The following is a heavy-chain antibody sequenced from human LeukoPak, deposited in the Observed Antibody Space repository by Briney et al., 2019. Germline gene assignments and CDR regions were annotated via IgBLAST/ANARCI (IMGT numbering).Heavy chain of an antibody. CDR1: GFTFSRYE. CDR3: ARDGRYSGKGDY. V-gene: IGHV3-48*03. CDR2: ISSSGSTI. J-gene: IGHJ4*02. Sequence: GGSLRLSCAASGFTFSRYEMNWVRQAPGKGLEWVSYISSSGSTIYYADSVKGRFTISRDNAKNSLYLQMNSLRAEDTAVYYCARDGRYSGKGDYWGQGTLVTVSS. D-gene: IGHD1-26*01.